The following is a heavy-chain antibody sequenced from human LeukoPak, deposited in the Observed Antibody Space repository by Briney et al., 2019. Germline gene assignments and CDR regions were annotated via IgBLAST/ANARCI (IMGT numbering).Heavy chain of an antibody. Sequence: PSETLSLTCAVSGYSISSGYYWGWIRQPPGKGLEWIGSVYHSGSTYYNPSFKSRVTISVDTSKNQFSLKLSSVTAADTAVYYCARVVITHYYYYYYMDVWGKGPRSPSP. CDR1: GYSISSGYY. CDR3: ARVVITHYYYYYYMDV. V-gene: IGHV4-38-2*01. J-gene: IGHJ6*03. CDR2: VYHSGST. D-gene: IGHD3-22*01.